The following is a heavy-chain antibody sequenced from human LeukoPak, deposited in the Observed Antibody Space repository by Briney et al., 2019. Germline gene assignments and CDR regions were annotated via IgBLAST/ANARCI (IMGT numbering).Heavy chain of an antibody. V-gene: IGHV3-21*01. Sequence: GGSLRLSCEASGFSFSSYNMDWVRQTPGKGLEWISSITTSSSYTFYADSVKGRFTISRDNARNSLYLQMNSLTAEDTAVYYCARGGGSYSNWFDPWGQGTLVTVSS. D-gene: IGHD1-26*01. CDR3: ARGGGSYSNWFDP. CDR2: ITTSSSYT. CDR1: GFSFSSYN. J-gene: IGHJ5*02.